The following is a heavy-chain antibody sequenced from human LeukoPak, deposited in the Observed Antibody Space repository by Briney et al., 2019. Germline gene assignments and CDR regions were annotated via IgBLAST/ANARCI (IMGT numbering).Heavy chain of an antibody. CDR1: GFTFISYA. D-gene: IGHD3-22*01. V-gene: IGHV3-23*01. CDR3: AKSPGSDYLFDY. Sequence: GRSLRLSCAASGFTFISYAMSWVRQAPGKGLEWVSAVSGNGGSTTYADSVKGRFTISRDNSKNTLYLQMNSLRAEDTAVYYCAKSPGSDYLFDYWGQGTLVTVSS. CDR2: VSGNGGST. J-gene: IGHJ4*02.